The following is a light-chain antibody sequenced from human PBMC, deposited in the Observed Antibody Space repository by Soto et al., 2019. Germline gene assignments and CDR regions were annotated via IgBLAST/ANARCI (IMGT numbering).Light chain of an antibody. CDR2: VAS. CDR1: QRVSSNF. V-gene: IGKV3-20*01. CDR3: EQYGNAPWT. Sequence: LLTQSPVTLSLSPGERVTLSCRASQRVSSNFLAWYQQKPGQAPRLLISVASTRAAGIPDRFSGRASASGTDLALTISRLEPGDFAVYYCEQYGNAPWTFGQGT. J-gene: IGKJ1*01.